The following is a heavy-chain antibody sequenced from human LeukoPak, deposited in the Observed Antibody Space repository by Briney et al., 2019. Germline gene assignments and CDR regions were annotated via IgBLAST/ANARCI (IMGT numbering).Heavy chain of an antibody. Sequence: PSETLSLTCTVPGDSINSYFWSWIRQPPGKGLEWIGYMHNGVHTNYNPSLKSRVTISGDTSKNQLSLKLTSVTAADTAVYYCVATIKRDYGDTNLDYWGQGTLVTVSS. D-gene: IGHD4/OR15-4a*01. CDR1: GDSINSYF. V-gene: IGHV4-59*01. J-gene: IGHJ4*02. CDR3: VATIKRDYGDTNLDY. CDR2: MHNGVHT.